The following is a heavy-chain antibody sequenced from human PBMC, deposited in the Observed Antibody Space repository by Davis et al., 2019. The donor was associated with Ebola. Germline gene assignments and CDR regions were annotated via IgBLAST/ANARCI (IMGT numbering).Heavy chain of an antibody. CDR2: IDPSDSYT. CDR3: AIHNGDKATIPFDL. J-gene: IGHJ4*02. D-gene: IGHD5-24*01. Sequence: GESLKISCKGSGYSFTSYWITWERQMPGKGLEWMGRIDPSDSYTNYSPSFQGHVTISADKSISTAYLQWSSRKASDTAMYYCAIHNGDKATIPFDLSGQGTLVTVSS. CDR1: GYSFTSYW. V-gene: IGHV5-10-1*01.